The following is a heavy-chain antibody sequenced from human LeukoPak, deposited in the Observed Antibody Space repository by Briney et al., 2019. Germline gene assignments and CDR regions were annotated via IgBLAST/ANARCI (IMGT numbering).Heavy chain of an antibody. D-gene: IGHD5-18*01. Sequence: ASVKVSCKASGYTFTGYYMHWMRPAPGQGLEWMGWINPNNGATSYAQKFQGRVTMTRDTSISTAYMELSRLRSDDTAVYYCARGPNTGAFDIWGQGTMVTVSS. CDR1: GYTFTGYY. J-gene: IGHJ3*02. CDR2: INPNNGAT. CDR3: ARGPNTGAFDI. V-gene: IGHV1-2*02.